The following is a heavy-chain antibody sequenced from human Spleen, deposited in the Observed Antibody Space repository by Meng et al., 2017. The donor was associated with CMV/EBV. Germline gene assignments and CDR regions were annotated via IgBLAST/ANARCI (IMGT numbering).Heavy chain of an antibody. CDR2: INTNTGNP. CDR1: GYTFTSYA. Sequence: VQVVQSGSAFKKPVASVKVSCKASGYTFTSYAMNWVRQAPGQGLEWMGWINTNTGNPTYAQGFTGRFVFSLDTSVSTAYLQISSLKAADTAVYYCARLYCSGGSCYTIDYWGQGTLVTASS. V-gene: IGHV7-4-1*02. J-gene: IGHJ4*02. D-gene: IGHD2-15*01. CDR3: ARLYCSGGSCYTIDY.